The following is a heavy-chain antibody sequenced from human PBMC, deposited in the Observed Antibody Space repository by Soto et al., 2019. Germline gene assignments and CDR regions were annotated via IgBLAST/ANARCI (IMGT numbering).Heavy chain of an antibody. D-gene: IGHD2-21*01. CDR2: ISNRGDT. Sequence: GGSLRLSCTASGFIVSDTYVNWVRQAPGKGLEWVSVISNRGDTHYADSVRGRFSLSRDISDDTLHLQMNNLRVEDTAVYYCAIDPRYCGGVIRYITGHAFDIWGQGTMVTVSS. CDR1: GFIVSDTY. J-gene: IGHJ3*02. V-gene: IGHV3-66*01. CDR3: AIDPRYCGGVIRYITGHAFDI.